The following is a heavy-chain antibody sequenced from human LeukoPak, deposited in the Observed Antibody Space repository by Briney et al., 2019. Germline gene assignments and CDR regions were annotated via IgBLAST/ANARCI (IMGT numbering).Heavy chain of an antibody. CDR3: ARGDEDFWYDRGAFDI. J-gene: IGHJ3*02. D-gene: IGHD3-3*01. CDR1: GFTFSTSW. V-gene: IGHV3-7*01. Sequence: GGSLRLSCAASGFTFSTSWMTWVREAPGKGLDWLGNINPDGSRINYVDSVKGRFTFSRDNAKNSLFLQMNSLRAEDTAVYYCARGDEDFWYDRGAFDIWGQGTMVTVSS. CDR2: INPDGSRI.